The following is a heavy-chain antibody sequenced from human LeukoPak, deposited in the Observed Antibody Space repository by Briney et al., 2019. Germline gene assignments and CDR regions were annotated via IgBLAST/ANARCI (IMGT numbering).Heavy chain of an antibody. Sequence: AGSLRLSCAASGFTFSSYEMNWVRQAPGKGLEWVSYISSSGSTIYYAGSVKGRFTISRDNAKNSLYLQMNSLRAEDTAVYYCARAPSSGWYRDWGQETLVTVSS. V-gene: IGHV3-48*03. D-gene: IGHD6-19*01. CDR2: ISSSGSTI. CDR1: GFTFSSYE. CDR3: ARAPSSGWYRD. J-gene: IGHJ4*02.